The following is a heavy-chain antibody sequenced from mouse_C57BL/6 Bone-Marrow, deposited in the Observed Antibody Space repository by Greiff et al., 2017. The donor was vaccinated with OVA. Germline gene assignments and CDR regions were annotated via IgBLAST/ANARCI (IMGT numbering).Heavy chain of an antibody. CDR1: GFTFSSYG. Sequence: EVQLVESGGDLVKPGGSLKLSCAASGFTFSSYGMSWVRQTPDKRLEWVATISSGGSYTYYPDSVKGRFTISRDNAKNTLYLQMSSLKSEDTAMYYCARGRHWGQGTARTVSS. CDR2: ISSGGSYT. J-gene: IGHJ2*01. CDR3: ARGRH. V-gene: IGHV5-6*01. D-gene: IGHD1-1*01.